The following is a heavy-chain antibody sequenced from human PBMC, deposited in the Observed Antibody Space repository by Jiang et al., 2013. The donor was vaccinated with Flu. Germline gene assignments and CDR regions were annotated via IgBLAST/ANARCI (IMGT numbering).Heavy chain of an antibody. CDR3: AKLTGLHYFEGLSYYYHALDV. V-gene: IGHV4-59*03. Sequence: TCTVSVAPSQFLLEAGSGGPQERDSSGLDISITVGSTNRYNPSFKSRVTMSVDTSKNQFSLNLRSVTAADTAVYYCAKLTGLHYFEGLSYYYHALDVWGQGTTVTVSS. CDR2: SITVGST. J-gene: IGHJ6*02. CDR1: VAPSQFL. D-gene: IGHD2/OR15-2a*01.